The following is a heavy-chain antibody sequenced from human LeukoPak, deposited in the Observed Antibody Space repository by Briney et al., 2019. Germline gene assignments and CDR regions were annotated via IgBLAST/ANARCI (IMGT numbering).Heavy chain of an antibody. Sequence: ASVKVSCKASKYTFTGYYMHWVRQAPGQGLEWMGWINPNSGGTNYAQKFQGRVTMTRDTSISTAYMDLSRLRSDDTAVYYCARRKGSGRTDVLDIWGQGTMVTISS. V-gene: IGHV1-2*02. J-gene: IGHJ3*02. CDR3: ARRKGSGRTDVLDI. CDR1: KYTFTGYY. CDR2: INPNSGGT. D-gene: IGHD3-10*01.